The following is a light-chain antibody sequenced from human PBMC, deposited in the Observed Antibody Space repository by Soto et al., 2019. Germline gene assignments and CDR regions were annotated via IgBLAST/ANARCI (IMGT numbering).Light chain of an antibody. Sequence: DIQMTQSPSTLSASVGDGVTIPCRASQTINNQLAWYQQKPGKAPKLLIFDVSSLESGVPSRFSGSGSGTEFTLTISNLQPDDFATYYCQRYDTLWTMFGQGTKVDIK. V-gene: IGKV1-5*01. J-gene: IGKJ1*01. CDR3: QRYDTLWTM. CDR1: QTINNQ. CDR2: DVS.